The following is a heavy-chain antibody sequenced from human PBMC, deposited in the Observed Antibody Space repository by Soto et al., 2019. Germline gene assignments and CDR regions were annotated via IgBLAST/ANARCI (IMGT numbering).Heavy chain of an antibody. J-gene: IGHJ4*02. Sequence: QVQLVESGGGVVQPGRSLRLSCAASGFTFSSYGMHWVRQAPGKGLEWVAVISYDGSNKYYADSVKGRFTISRDNSKNTLYLQMNSLRAEDTAVYYCAKDRGRGYSYGYFDYWGQRTLVTVSS. CDR1: GFTFSSYG. CDR3: AKDRGRGYSYGYFDY. V-gene: IGHV3-30*18. D-gene: IGHD5-18*01. CDR2: ISYDGSNK.